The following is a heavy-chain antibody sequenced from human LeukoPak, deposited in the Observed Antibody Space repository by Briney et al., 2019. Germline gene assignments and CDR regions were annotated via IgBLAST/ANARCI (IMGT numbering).Heavy chain of an antibody. V-gene: IGHV1-69*06. J-gene: IGHJ6*03. CDR1: GGTFSSYA. CDR3: ARTPRKITMVRGVIITRPYYMDV. Sequence: SVKVSCKASGGTFSSYAISCVRQAPGQGLEWMGGIIPIFGTANYAQKFQGRVTITADKSTRTAYMELRSLRSEDTAVYYCARTPRKITMVRGVIITRPYYMDVWGKGTTVTISS. CDR2: IIPIFGTA. D-gene: IGHD3-10*01.